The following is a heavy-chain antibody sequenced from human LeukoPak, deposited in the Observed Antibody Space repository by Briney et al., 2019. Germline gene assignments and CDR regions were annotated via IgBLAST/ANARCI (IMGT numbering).Heavy chain of an antibody. J-gene: IGHJ5*02. CDR3: ARQTIPDEDNWFDP. D-gene: IGHD1-14*01. CDR1: GYSFTSYW. V-gene: IGHV5-51*01. CDR2: IYPGDSDT. Sequence: GESLKISCKGSGYSFTSYWIGWVRQMPGKGLEWMGIIYPGDSDTRYSPSFQGQVTISADKSISTAYLQWSSLEASDTAMYYCARQTIPDEDNWFDPWGQGTLATVSS.